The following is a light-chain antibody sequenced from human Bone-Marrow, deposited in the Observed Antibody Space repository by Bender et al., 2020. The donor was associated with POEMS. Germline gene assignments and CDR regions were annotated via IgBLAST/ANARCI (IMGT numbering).Light chain of an antibody. Sequence: QSVLTQPPSASGTPGQSVTISCTGSSSNIGAGYDVHWYQQHPGTAPKLLIYGNSNRPSGVPDRFSVSKSGTSASLAITGLQAEDEADYYCQSYDSSLSGYVVFGGGTKLTVL. CDR1: SSNIGAGYD. J-gene: IGLJ2*01. CDR2: GNS. V-gene: IGLV1-40*01. CDR3: QSYDSSLSGYVV.